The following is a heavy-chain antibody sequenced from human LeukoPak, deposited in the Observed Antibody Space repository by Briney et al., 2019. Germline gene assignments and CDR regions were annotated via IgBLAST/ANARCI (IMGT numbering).Heavy chain of an antibody. CDR2: ISWNSGSI. CDR1: GFTFDDYA. CDR3: AKSYRRYCTNGVCYDSPSPFDY. Sequence: GGSLRLSCAASGFTFDDYAMHWVRQAPGKGLEWVSRISWNSGSIGYADSVKGRFTISRDNAENSLYLQMNSLRAEDTALYYCAKSYRRYCTNGVCYDSPSPFDYRGQGTLVTVSS. J-gene: IGHJ4*02. V-gene: IGHV3-9*01. D-gene: IGHD2-8*01.